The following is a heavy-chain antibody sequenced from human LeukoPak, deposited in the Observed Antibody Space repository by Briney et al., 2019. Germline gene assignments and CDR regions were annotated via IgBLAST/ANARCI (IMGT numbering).Heavy chain of an antibody. CDR2: IYSGGST. CDR3: ASQYSGYVIAAYYYYGMDV. J-gene: IGHJ6*02. CDR1: GFTVSSNY. D-gene: IGHD5-12*01. Sequence: GALRLSCAASGFTVSSNYMSWVRQAPGKGLEWVSVIYSGGSTYYADSVKGRFTISRDNSKNTLYLQMNSLRAEDTAVYYCASQYSGYVIAAYYYYGMDVWGQGTTVTVSS. V-gene: IGHV3-53*01.